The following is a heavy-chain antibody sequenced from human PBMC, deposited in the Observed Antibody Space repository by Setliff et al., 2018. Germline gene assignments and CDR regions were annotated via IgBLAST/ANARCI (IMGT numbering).Heavy chain of an antibody. J-gene: IGHJ4*02. V-gene: IGHV1-18*01. Sequence: ASVKVSYKASGYTFRNYAFAWVRQAPGQGLEWVGWISVYNGDTNYAQKFQGRVTLTTDTSTSTAYMELRSLTSDDSAFYYCARAPSVELVTIRTNSWFTYWGQGTLVTVSS. CDR2: ISVYNGDT. CDR1: GYTFRNYA. D-gene: IGHD5-18*01. CDR3: ARAPSVELVTIRTNSWFTY.